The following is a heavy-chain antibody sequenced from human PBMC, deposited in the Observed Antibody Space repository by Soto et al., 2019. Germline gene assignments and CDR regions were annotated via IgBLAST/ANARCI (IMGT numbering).Heavy chain of an antibody. CDR3: ARDSGPSITIFGVATLGTYGTDV. CDR1: GGSISSGGYY. V-gene: IGHV4-31*03. D-gene: IGHD3-3*01. J-gene: IGHJ6*02. CDR2: LYSSGRP. Sequence: QVQLQESGPGLVKPSQTLSLTCTVSGGSISSGGYYWSWIRQHPGKGLVWVGYLYSSGRPYYNPSLKSRVTLSVDTSKHQFSLKLRSVTAADTAVYYCARDSGPSITIFGVATLGTYGTDVWGQGATVTVSS.